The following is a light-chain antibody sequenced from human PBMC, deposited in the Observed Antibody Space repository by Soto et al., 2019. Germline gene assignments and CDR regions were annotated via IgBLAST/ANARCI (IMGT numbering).Light chain of an antibody. CDR2: AVS. V-gene: IGKV1-39*01. CDR3: QQSYSTART. CDR1: QSISNY. Sequence: DIQMTQSPSSLSASVGDRVTITCRASQSISNYLNWYQQKPGKAPNLLIYAVSSLRSAVPSRFSGSGSGTDFTLTISSLQPEDFATYYCQQSYSTARTFGQGTKLEIK. J-gene: IGKJ2*01.